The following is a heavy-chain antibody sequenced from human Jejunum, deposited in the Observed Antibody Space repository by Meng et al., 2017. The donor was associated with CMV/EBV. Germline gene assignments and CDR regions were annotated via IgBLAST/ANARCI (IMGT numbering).Heavy chain of an antibody. CDR1: GFRFTTYG. CDR2: IKEDVSER. Sequence: ASGFRFTTYGMYWVRQAPGKGLEWVANIKEDVSERNYVDSVKGRFTISRDNAKNSMYLQMDSLRVEDTAVYYCARQKCGGDCDMDVWGQGTTVTVSS. V-gene: IGHV3-7*01. D-gene: IGHD2-21*01. CDR3: ARQKCGGDCDMDV. J-gene: IGHJ6*02.